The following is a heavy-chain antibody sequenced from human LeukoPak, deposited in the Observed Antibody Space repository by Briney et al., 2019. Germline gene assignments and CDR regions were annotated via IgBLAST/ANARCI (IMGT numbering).Heavy chain of an antibody. V-gene: IGHV5-51*01. J-gene: IGHJ4*02. D-gene: IGHD5-12*01. CDR2: IYPGDSDT. Sequence: GESRKISFKGSGYSFTSYWIGWVRPMPAKGLEWMGIIYPGDSDTRYSPSFQGQVTISADKSISAAYLQWSSLKASDTAMYYCARRAGYSGYEYYFDYWGQGTLVTVSS. CDR3: ARRAGYSGYEYYFDY. CDR1: GYSFTSYW.